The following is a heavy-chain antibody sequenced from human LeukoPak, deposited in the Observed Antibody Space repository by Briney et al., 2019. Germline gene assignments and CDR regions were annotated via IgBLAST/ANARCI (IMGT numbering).Heavy chain of an antibody. V-gene: IGHV3-23*01. Sequence: GGSLRLSCAASGFTFSRYAMSWVRQAPGKGLEWVSAISGSGGSTYYADSVKGRFTISRDNSKNTLYLQVNSLRAEDTAVYYCAKALSGYDFLSFDPWGQGTLVTVSS. J-gene: IGHJ5*02. CDR2: ISGSGGST. CDR3: AKALSGYDFLSFDP. CDR1: GFTFSRYA. D-gene: IGHD5-12*01.